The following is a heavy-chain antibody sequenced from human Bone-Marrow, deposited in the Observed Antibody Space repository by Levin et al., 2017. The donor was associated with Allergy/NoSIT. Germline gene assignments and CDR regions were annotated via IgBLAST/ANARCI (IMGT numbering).Heavy chain of an antibody. CDR2: INDRGDT. CDR3: ARGYCGGDCYLPTFGGGNFDH. V-gene: IGHV4-34*01. D-gene: IGHD2-21*02. Sequence: PSETLSLTCVARGGSFSGYFWSWIRQSPEQGLEWIAEINDRGDTNYNPSLKSRVTISVDASRDQFSLKMNSVTATDTAMYYCARGYCGGDCYLPTFGGGNFDHWGQGTQVTV. CDR1: GGSFSGYF. J-gene: IGHJ4*02.